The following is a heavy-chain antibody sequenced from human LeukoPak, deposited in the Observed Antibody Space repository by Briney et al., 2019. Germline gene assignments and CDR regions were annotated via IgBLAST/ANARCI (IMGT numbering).Heavy chain of an antibody. V-gene: IGHV4-30-4*01. CDR2: ISYSGST. J-gene: IGHJ4*02. CDR3: ARDGYSYGSVGPFAGFDY. Sequence: KPSQTLSLTCTVSGGSISSGDYYWSWIRQPPGKGLEWIGYISYSGSTYYNPSLKSRVTISVDTSKNQFSLKLSSVTAADTAVYYCARDGYSYGSVGPFAGFDYWGQGTLVTVSS. CDR1: GGSISSGDYY. D-gene: IGHD5-18*01.